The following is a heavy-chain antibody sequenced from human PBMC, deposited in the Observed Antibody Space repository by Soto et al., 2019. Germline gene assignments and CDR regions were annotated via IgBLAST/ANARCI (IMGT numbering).Heavy chain of an antibody. CDR1: GYTFTSYD. J-gene: IGHJ4*02. CDR2: MNPNSGNT. V-gene: IGHV1-8*01. Sequence: QVQLVQSGAEVKKPGASVKVSCKASGYTFTSYDINWVRQATGQGLEWMGWMNPNSGNTGYEQKFQGRVTMTRNTSISTAYMELSSLRSEDTAVYYWAREHSSSWRFDYWGQGTLVTVSS. CDR3: AREHSSSWRFDY. D-gene: IGHD6-13*01.